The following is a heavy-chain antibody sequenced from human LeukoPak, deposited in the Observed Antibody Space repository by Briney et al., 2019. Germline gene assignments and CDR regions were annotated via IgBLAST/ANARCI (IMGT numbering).Heavy chain of an antibody. D-gene: IGHD1-26*01. J-gene: IGHJ5*02. V-gene: IGHV3-23*01. CDR1: GFTFDDYA. CDR2: ISGSGGST. Sequence: GGSLRLSCAASGFTFDDYAMHWVRQAPGKGLEWVSAISGSGGSTYYADSVKGRFTISRDNSKNTLYLQMNSLRAEDTAVYYCAKCSGSPGYWFDPWGQGTLVTVSS. CDR3: AKCSGSPGYWFDP.